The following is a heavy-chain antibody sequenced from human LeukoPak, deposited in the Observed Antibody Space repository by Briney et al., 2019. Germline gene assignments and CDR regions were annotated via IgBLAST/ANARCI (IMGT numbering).Heavy chain of an antibody. CDR2: ITPILGIA. D-gene: IGHD5-12*01. V-gene: IGHV1-69*04. J-gene: IGHJ4*02. CDR3: TRSAVRRDGYNPFDY. CDR1: GGTFSSYA. Sequence: SVKVSCKASGGTFSSYAISWVRQAPGQGLEWMGRITPILGIANYAQKFQGRVTITADKSTSTAYMELSSLRSEDTAVYYCTRSAVRRDGYNPFDYWGQGTLVTVSS.